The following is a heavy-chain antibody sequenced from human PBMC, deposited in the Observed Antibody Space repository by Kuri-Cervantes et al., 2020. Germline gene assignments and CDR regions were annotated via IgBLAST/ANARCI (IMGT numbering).Heavy chain of an antibody. CDR2: IYYSGST. D-gene: IGHD2-15*01. V-gene: IGHV4-31*03. CDR1: GGSISSGGYY. J-gene: IGHJ4*02. Sequence: SETLSLTCTVSGGSISSGGYYWSWIRQHPGKGLGWIGYIYYSGSTYYNPSLKSRVTISVDTSKNQVSLKLRSVTAADTALYYCARKGYCSGTSCYLPIDYWGQGTLVTVSS. CDR3: ARKGYCSGTSCYLPIDY.